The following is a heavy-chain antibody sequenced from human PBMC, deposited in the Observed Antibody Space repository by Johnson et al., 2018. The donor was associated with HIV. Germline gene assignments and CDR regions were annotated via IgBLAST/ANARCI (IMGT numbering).Heavy chain of an antibody. CDR3: ARVLVGITDGDAFDI. CDR2: IKQDGSEK. J-gene: IGHJ3*02. CDR1: EFTFSYYW. D-gene: IGHD3-22*01. V-gene: IGHV3-7*05. Sequence: VQLVESGGGVVQPGGSLRLSCAASEFTFSYYWMTWVRQAPGKGLEWVANIKQDGSEKYYVDSVKGRFTISRDNAKNSLYLQMNSLGAEDTALYYCARVLVGITDGDAFDIWGQGTMVTVSS.